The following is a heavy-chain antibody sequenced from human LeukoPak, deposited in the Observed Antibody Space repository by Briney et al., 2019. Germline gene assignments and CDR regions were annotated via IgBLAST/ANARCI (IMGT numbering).Heavy chain of an antibody. D-gene: IGHD1-20*01. V-gene: IGHV3-21*01. Sequence: PGGSLRLSCAASGFTFNSYAMSWVRQAPGKGLEWVSPISSSSSYIYYADSVKGRFTISRDNAKNSLYLQMNSLRAEDTAVYYCARDLTGTRGYWGQGTLVTVSS. CDR1: GFTFNSYA. J-gene: IGHJ4*02. CDR2: ISSSSSYI. CDR3: ARDLTGTRGY.